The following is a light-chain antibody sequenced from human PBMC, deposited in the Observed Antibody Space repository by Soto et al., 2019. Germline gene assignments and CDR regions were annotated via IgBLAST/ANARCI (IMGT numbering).Light chain of an antibody. J-gene: IGKJ4*01. CDR3: QQTYSTPLT. V-gene: IGKV1-39*01. CDR1: QYISSY. CDR2: AAS. Sequence: DIQMTQSPSSLSASVVDRVTITCRASQYISSYLNWYQQKPGKAPKLLIYAASSLQSGVPSRFSGSGSGTDFTLTISSLQPEDFATYSCQQTYSTPLTFGGGTKVDIK.